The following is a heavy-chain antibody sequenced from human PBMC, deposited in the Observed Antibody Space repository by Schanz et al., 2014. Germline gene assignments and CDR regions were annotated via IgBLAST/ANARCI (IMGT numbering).Heavy chain of an antibody. CDR3: AKDSTHIDIVLVPTAIDY. V-gene: IGHV3-30*18. Sequence: GQLAESGGGLVQPGGSLRLSCAASGFSIRNHDMHWVRQAPGKGLEWVAVISYDGSNKYYADSVKGRFTISRDNSKNTLYLHMNTLRSEDTAVYYCAKDSTHIDIVLVPTAIDYWGQGTLVTVSS. CDR1: GFSIRNHD. D-gene: IGHD2-2*01. J-gene: IGHJ4*02. CDR2: ISYDGSNK.